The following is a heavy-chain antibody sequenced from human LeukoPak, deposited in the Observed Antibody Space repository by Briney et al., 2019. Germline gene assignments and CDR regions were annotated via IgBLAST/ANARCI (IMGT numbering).Heavy chain of an antibody. CDR1: GFIFLTHG. CDR3: AKYSHGDSWSEWNWFDP. CDR2: IWYDESNY. Sequence: GGSLRLSCAASGFIFLTHGMHWVRQTPAKGLAWVAFIWYDESNYYFVDSVKGRVTISKDDSKNTLYLQMNSLRVEDTAVYYCAKYSHGDSWSEWNWFDPWGQGTLVIVSS. V-gene: IGHV3-30*02. J-gene: IGHJ5*02. D-gene: IGHD3-3*01.